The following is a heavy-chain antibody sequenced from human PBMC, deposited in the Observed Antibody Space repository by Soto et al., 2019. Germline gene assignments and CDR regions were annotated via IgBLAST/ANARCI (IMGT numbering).Heavy chain of an antibody. CDR2: IYPGDSDT. CDR3: ARCYDYIWGSYRSPYYYYYMDV. V-gene: IGHV5-51*01. Sequence: GESLKISCKGSGYSFTSYWIGWVRQMPGKGLEWMGIIYPGDSDTRYSPSFQGQVTISADKSISTAYLQWSSLKASDTAMYYCARCYDYIWGSYRSPYYYYYMDVWGKGTTVTVSS. CDR1: GYSFTSYW. J-gene: IGHJ6*03. D-gene: IGHD3-16*02.